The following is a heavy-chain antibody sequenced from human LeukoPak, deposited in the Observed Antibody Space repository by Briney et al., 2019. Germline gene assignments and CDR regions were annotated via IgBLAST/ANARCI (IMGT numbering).Heavy chain of an antibody. CDR2: ISYTGST. CDR3: ARVGDWNDLVY. J-gene: IGHJ4*02. Sequence: SETLSLTRTVSCGSVTTDYWSWIRQPPGKGLKWIGYISYTGSTNYNPSLKSRGTMSVDTSKNQFSLKLSSVTAADTAVYYCARVGDWNDLVYWGQGTLVTVSS. CDR1: CGSVTTDY. D-gene: IGHD1-1*01. V-gene: IGHV4-59*02.